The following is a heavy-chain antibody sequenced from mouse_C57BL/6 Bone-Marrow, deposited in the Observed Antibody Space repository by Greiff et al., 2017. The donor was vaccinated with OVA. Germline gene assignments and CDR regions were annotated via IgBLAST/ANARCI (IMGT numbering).Heavy chain of an antibody. V-gene: IGHV5-12*01. Sequence: EVKLQESGGGLVQPGGSLKLSCAASGFTFSDYYMYWVRQTPEKRLEWVAYISNGGGCTYYPDTVKGRFTISRDNAKNTLYLQMSRLKTEDTAMYYCARRLRRLYWYFDVWGTGTTVTVSS. CDR1: GFTFSDYY. J-gene: IGHJ1*03. CDR3: ARRLRRLYWYFDV. D-gene: IGHD2-4*01. CDR2: ISNGGGCT.